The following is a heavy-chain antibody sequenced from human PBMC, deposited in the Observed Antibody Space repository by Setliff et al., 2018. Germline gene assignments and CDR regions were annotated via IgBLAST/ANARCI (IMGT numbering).Heavy chain of an antibody. J-gene: IGHJ4*02. D-gene: IGHD6-13*01. CDR2: INVSGGSA. Sequence: VASVKVSCKTSGYSFIRYYMYWVRQAPGQGLEWMGLINVSGGSASYEQKFQGRVTMTRDTSTSTVYLEVTSLRSEDTAVYYCARGGMAAANRKGVFEYWGQGTLVTV. V-gene: IGHV1-46*01. CDR3: ARGGMAAANRKGVFEY. CDR1: GYSFIRYY.